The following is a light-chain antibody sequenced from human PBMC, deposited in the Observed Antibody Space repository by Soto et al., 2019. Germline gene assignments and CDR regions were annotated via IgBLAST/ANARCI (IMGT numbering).Light chain of an antibody. CDR3: QQGYSTPLT. J-gene: IGKJ4*01. CDR1: QSISTY. V-gene: IGKV1-39*01. Sequence: DIQMTQSPSSLSASVGDRVTITCRASQSISTYLNWYQQKPGKAPKLLIYAASSLQSGVPSRFSGGGSGTDFTLTISSLQTEDFATYFCQQGYSTPLTFGGGPKVDIK. CDR2: AAS.